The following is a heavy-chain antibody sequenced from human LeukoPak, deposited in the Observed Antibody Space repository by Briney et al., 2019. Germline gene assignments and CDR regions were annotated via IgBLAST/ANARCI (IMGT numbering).Heavy chain of an antibody. Sequence: SETLSLTCAVYGGSFSGYYWSWIRQPPGKGLEWIGEINHSGSTNYNPYLKSRVTISVDTSKNQFSLKLSSVTAADTAVYYCARGRFSGSYYVYFQHWGQGTLVSVSS. CDR2: INHSGST. CDR1: GGSFSGYY. CDR3: ARGRFSGSYYVYFQH. D-gene: IGHD1-26*01. V-gene: IGHV4-34*01. J-gene: IGHJ1*01.